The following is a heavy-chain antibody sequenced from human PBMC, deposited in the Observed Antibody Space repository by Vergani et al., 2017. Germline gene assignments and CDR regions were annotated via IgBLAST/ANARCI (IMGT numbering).Heavy chain of an antibody. V-gene: IGHV1-69*06. Sequence: QVQLVQSGAEVKKPGSSVKVSCKASGGTFSSYAISWVRQAPGQGLEWMGGIIPIFGTANYAQKFQGRVTITADKSTSTAYMELSSLRSEDTAVYYCASSVNSGYGDYARRPVNFDYWGQGTLVTVSS. CDR2: IIPIFGTA. CDR1: GGTFSSYA. CDR3: ASSVNSGYGDYARRPVNFDY. D-gene: IGHD4-17*01. J-gene: IGHJ4*02.